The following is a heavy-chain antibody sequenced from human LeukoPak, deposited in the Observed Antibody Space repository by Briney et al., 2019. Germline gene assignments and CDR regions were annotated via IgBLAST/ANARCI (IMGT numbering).Heavy chain of an antibody. J-gene: IGHJ4*02. CDR1: GFTFSSYS. CDR2: ISSSSSYI. CDR3: ARDGKADFDY. V-gene: IGHV3-21*01. D-gene: IGHD1-26*01. Sequence: MSGGSLRLSCAASGFTFSSYSMNWVRQAPGKGLEWVSSISSSSSYIYYADSVKGRFTISRDNAKNSLYLQMNSLRAEDTAVYYCARDGKADFDYWGQRNRVSVSS.